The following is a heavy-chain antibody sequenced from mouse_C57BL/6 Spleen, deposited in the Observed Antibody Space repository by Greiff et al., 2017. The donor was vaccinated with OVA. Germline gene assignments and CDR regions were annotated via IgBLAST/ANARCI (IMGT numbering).Heavy chain of an antibody. V-gene: IGHV5-4*01. CDR2: ISDGGSYT. CDR1: GFTFSSYA. CDR3: ARDRITTDYFDY. J-gene: IGHJ2*01. D-gene: IGHD1-1*01. Sequence: EVMLVESGGGLVKPGGSLKLSCAASGFTFSSYAMSWVRQTPEKRLEWVATISDGGSYTYYPDNVKGRFTISRDNAKNNLYLQMSHLKSEDTAMYYCARDRITTDYFDYWGQGTTLTVSS.